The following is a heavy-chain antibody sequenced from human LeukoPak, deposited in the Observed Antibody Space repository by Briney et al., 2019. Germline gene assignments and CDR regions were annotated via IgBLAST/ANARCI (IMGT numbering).Heavy chain of an antibody. V-gene: IGHV4-34*01. D-gene: IGHD3-22*01. J-gene: IGHJ4*02. CDR3: ARSDTYYYDGGGYPHFDY. CDR2: INHSGST. Sequence: SETLSLTCAVYGGSFSGYYWSWIRQPPGKGLEWIGEINHSGSTNYNPSLKSRVTISVDTSKNQFSLKLSSVTAADTAVYYCARSDTYYYDGGGYPHFDYGGQGTLAPASS. CDR1: GGSFSGYY.